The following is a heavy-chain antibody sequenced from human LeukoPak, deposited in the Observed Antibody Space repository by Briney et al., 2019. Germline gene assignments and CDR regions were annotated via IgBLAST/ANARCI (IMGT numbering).Heavy chain of an antibody. V-gene: IGHV3-21*06. CDR3: ARTPSGYDYIWGSYRTYYFDY. Sequence: PGGSLRLSCAASGFTFSSYSMNWVRQAPGKGLEWVSSISSSSSYIYYADSVKGRFTISRDNAKNPLYLKMNSLRAEDTAVYYCARTPSGYDYIWGSYRTYYFDYWGQGTLVTVSS. CDR1: GFTFSSYS. D-gene: IGHD3-16*02. CDR2: ISSSSSYI. J-gene: IGHJ4*02.